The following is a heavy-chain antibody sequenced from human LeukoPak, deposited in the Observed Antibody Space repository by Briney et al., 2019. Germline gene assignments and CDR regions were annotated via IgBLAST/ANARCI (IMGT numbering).Heavy chain of an antibody. V-gene: IGHV1-46*01. J-gene: IGHJ5*02. Sequence: ASVKVSCKASGYTFTGYYMHWVRRAPGHGLEWMGIINPSGGSTSYAQKFQGRVTMTRDMSTSTDYMELSGLRSEDTAVYYCARDNSVEDTAWWFDPWGQGTLVTVSS. CDR1: GYTFTGYY. CDR2: INPSGGST. CDR3: ARDNSVEDTAWWFDP. D-gene: IGHD4-23*01.